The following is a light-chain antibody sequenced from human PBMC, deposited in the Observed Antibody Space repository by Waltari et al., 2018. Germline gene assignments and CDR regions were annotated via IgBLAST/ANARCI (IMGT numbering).Light chain of an antibody. J-gene: IGKJ1*01. V-gene: IGKV2-30*01. CDR1: QSLVYTDGNTY. Sequence: DVVLAQSPLSMPVTLGQPASISCRSSQSLVYTDGNTYLNWFQQRPGQSPRRLISSVSNRDSGVPDRFSGSGSGTDFTLEISRVEAEDVGVYYCMQSRLWPWTLGQGTTVEIK. CDR2: SVS. CDR3: MQSRLWPWT.